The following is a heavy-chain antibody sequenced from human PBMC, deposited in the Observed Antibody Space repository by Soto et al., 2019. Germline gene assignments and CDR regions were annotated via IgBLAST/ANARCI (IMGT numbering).Heavy chain of an antibody. CDR3: ARDKKRITIFGVVTHYGMDV. Sequence: DSLKVSCDASGYTFTGYYMHWVRQAPGQGLEWMGWINPNSGGTNYAQKFQGRVTMTRDTSISTAYMELSRLRSDDTAVYYCARDKKRITIFGVVTHYGMDVWGQVPTVP. D-gene: IGHD3-3*01. CDR1: GYTFTGYY. J-gene: IGHJ6*02. CDR2: INPNSGGT. V-gene: IGHV1-2*02.